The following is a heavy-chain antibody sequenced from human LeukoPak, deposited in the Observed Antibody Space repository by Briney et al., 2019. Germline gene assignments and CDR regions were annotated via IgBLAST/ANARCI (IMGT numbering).Heavy chain of an antibody. CDR2: ISAYNGNT. J-gene: IGHJ4*02. D-gene: IGHD6-13*01. V-gene: IGHV1-18*01. CDR1: GYTFTNFA. CDR3: ARFEDGGSWPWPGLDS. Sequence: ASVKVSCKASGYTFTNFAISWVRQAPGQGVEWMGWISAYNGNTNYAQRVQGRVTMTTDTSTSTAYMELRSLRSDDTPVYYCARFEDGGSWPWPGLDSWGQGTLVTVSS.